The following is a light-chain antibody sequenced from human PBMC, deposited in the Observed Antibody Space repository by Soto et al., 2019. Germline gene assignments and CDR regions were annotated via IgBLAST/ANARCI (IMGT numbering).Light chain of an antibody. CDR1: QGISSG. J-gene: IGKJ2*01. CDR3: QQSNNYPYT. Sequence: AIQLTQSPSSLSASVGDRVTITCRASQGISSGLAWYQQKPGKPPKSLIYGASNLESGVPSRFSGSGSGTDFTLTISSLQPEDFATYFCQQSNNYPYTFGQGTKLEIK. CDR2: GAS. V-gene: IGKV1D-13*01.